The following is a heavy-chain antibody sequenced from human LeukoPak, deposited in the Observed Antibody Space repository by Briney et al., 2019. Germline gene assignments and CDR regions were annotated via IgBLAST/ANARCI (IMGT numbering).Heavy chain of an antibody. CDR3: AKADYYYYMDV. Sequence: GGSLRLSCAASGFTFSTYAMSWVRQAPGKGLEWVSVISGTGGRTYYADSVKGRFTISRDNSRNTLYVQMNSLRAEDTAVYYCAKADYYYYMDVWGKGTTVTVSS. CDR2: ISGTGGRT. V-gene: IGHV3-23*01. CDR1: GFTFSTYA. J-gene: IGHJ6*03.